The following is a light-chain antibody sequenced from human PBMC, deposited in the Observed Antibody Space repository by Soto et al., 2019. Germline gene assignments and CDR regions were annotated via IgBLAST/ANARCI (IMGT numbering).Light chain of an antibody. Sequence: EIVMTQSTATLSVSPGERATLSCRPSQSVSSNLAWYQQKPGQAPRLLIYGASTRATGIPARFSGSGSGTEFTLTISSLQSEDFAVYYCQQYNIWPYTFGQGTKLDIK. CDR1: QSVSSN. V-gene: IGKV3-15*01. CDR2: GAS. CDR3: QQYNIWPYT. J-gene: IGKJ2*01.